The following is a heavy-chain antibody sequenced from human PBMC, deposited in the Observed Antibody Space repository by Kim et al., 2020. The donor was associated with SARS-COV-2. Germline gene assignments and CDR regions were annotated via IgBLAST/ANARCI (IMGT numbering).Heavy chain of an antibody. J-gene: IGHJ6*02. CDR3: ARDVLEMATRSRTGIQYYYYYGMDV. D-gene: IGHD5-12*01. V-gene: IGHV3-30*04. CDR2: ISYDGSNK. CDR1: GFTFSSYA. Sequence: GGSLRLSCAASGFTFSSYAMHWVRQAPGKGLEWVAVISYDGSNKYYADSVKGRFTISRDNSKNTLYLQMNSLRAEDTAVYYCARDVLEMATRSRTGIQYYYYYGMDVWGQGTTVTVSS.